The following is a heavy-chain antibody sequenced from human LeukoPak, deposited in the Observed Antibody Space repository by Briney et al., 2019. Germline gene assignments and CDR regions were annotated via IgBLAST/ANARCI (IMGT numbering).Heavy chain of an antibody. J-gene: IGHJ2*01. CDR2: VYHSGST. CDR3: ARATYCSGGNCYKLRYFDL. Sequence: PSETLSLTCAVYGGSFSGYYWNWIRQPPGKGLEWIGEVYHSGSTNYNPSLKSRVTISADTSKNQFSLKLSSVTAADMAVYYCARATYCSGGNCYKLRYFDLWGRGTLVTVSS. D-gene: IGHD2-15*01. CDR1: GGSFSGYY. V-gene: IGHV4-34*01.